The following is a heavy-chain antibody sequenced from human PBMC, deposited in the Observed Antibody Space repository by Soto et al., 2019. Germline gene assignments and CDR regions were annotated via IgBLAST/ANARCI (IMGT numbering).Heavy chain of an antibody. Sequence: SETLSLTCAVSIRINNWLSWVRQPPGKGLEWIGEIHPSGTARYSSSLKSRVTISVVQSNIQFSLTLSSVAAADTAVYYCATYLTPYTFDYWGQGALVTVSS. CDR1: IRINNW. D-gene: IGHD2-15*01. CDR3: ATYLTPYTFDY. CDR2: IHPSGTA. J-gene: IGHJ4*02. V-gene: IGHV4-4*02.